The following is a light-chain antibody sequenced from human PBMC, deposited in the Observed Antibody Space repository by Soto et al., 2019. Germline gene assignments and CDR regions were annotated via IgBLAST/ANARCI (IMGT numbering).Light chain of an antibody. CDR3: QQFGSSPGFT. V-gene: IGKV3-20*01. CDR2: GAS. Sequence: EIVWTQSPGTLSLSPGERATLSCRASQSINSRYLAWYQQKPGQAPRLLINGASSRATGIPDRFSGSRSGTDFTLTISRREPEDFAVYYCQQFGSSPGFTFGRGTKVDIK. J-gene: IGKJ3*01. CDR1: QSINSRY.